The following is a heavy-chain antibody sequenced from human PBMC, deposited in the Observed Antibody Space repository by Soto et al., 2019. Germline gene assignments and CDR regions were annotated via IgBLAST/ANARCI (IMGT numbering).Heavy chain of an antibody. J-gene: IGHJ6*02. CDR1: GYSFTSYW. Sequence: ESLKISCKGSGYSFTSYWISWVRQMPGKGLEWMGRIDPSDSYTNYSPSFQGHVTISADKSISTAYLQWSSLKASDTAMYYCARGHCSSTSCYTRVYYYGMDVWGQGTTVTVS. V-gene: IGHV5-10-1*01. CDR2: IDPSDSYT. CDR3: ARGHCSSTSCYTRVYYYGMDV. D-gene: IGHD2-2*02.